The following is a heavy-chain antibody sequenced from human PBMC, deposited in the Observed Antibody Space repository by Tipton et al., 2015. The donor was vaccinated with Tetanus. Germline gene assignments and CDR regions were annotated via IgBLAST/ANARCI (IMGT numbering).Heavy chain of an antibody. V-gene: IGHV3-74*03. Sequence: SLRLSCAASGFSFSTYWMHWVRQAPGKGPEWVSRINVDGSTTTYAHSVKGRLAISRDNAKNTLYLQINSLRAEDTAVYYCARDGSGSYYVDDYFDYWGQGTLVTVSS. J-gene: IGHJ4*02. CDR2: INVDGSTT. CDR1: GFSFSTYW. CDR3: ARDGSGSYYVDDYFDY. D-gene: IGHD3-10*01.